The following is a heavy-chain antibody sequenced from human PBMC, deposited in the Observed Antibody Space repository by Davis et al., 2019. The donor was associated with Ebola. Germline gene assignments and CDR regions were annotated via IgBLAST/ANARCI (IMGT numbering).Heavy chain of an antibody. CDR3: ARHNVDIVVVVAAIPDWFDP. D-gene: IGHD2-15*01. V-gene: IGHV4-31*03. CDR2: IYYSGST. CDR1: GGSISSGGYY. Sequence: SETLSLTCTVSGGSISSGGYYWSWIRQHPGKGLEWIGYIYYSGSTYYNPSLKSRVTISVDTSKNQFSLKLSSVTAADTAVYYCARHNVDIVVVVAAIPDWFDPWGQGTLVTVSS. J-gene: IGHJ5*02.